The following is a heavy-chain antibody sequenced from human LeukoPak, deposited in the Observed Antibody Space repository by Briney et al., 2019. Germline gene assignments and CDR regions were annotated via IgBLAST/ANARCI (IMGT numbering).Heavy chain of an antibody. Sequence: SETLSLTCTVSGGSISSSSYYWGWIRQPPGKGLEWIGSIYYSGSTYYNPSLKSRVTISVDTSKNQFSLKLSSVTAADTAVYYCARVGNWNYVDYWGQGTLVTVSS. V-gene: IGHV4-39*07. CDR1: GGSISSSSYY. D-gene: IGHD1-20*01. CDR2: IYYSGST. CDR3: ARVGNWNYVDY. J-gene: IGHJ4*02.